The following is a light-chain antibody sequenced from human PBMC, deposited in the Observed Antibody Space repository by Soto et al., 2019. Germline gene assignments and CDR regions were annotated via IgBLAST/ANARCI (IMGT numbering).Light chain of an antibody. Sequence: DIQLTQSPSSLSASVGDTVTITCRASQTVSRYLNWCQQKSGTAPKLLIYAASTLHTGVPSRFSGRGSGTDFTLTINNLQREDFADYFCQQTYSNLWTFGQGTKVDI. CDR2: AAS. CDR3: QQTYSNLWT. V-gene: IGKV1-39*01. CDR1: QTVSRY. J-gene: IGKJ1*01.